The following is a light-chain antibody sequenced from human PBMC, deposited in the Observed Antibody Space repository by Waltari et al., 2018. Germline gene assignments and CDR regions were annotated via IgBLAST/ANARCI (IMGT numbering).Light chain of an antibody. V-gene: IGKV3-20*01. CDR2: GAS. J-gene: IGKJ1*01. CDR1: QTFRGRY. CDR3: QHYGTSRWT. Sequence: EIVLTQSPGTLSLSPGERATLSCRASQTFRGRYIMWYQQKSGQAPRLLIQGASNRAAGIPDRFSGSGSGTDFTLTISRVEPEDFALYNCQHYGTSRWTFGQGTRVEI.